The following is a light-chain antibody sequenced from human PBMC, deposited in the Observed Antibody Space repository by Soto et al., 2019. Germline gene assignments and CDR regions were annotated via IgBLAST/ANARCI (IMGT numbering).Light chain of an antibody. CDR2: EVS. CDR3: NSYATSGSHI. Sequence: QSVLTQPASVSGSPGQSITISCTGTSSVVGNYNYVSWYQQHPGKAPKLLIYEVSYRPSGVSNRFSGSKSGNTASLIISGLQAEDEADYYCNSYATSGSHIFGTGTKGTVL. J-gene: IGLJ1*01. CDR1: SSVVGNYNY. V-gene: IGLV2-14*01.